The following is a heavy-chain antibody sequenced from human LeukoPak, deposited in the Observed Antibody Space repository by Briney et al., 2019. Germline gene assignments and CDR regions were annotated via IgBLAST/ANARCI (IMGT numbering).Heavy chain of an antibody. Sequence: GGSLRLSCAASGFAFSGSAMHWVRQASGKGLEWVGRIRSKANSYATAYAASVKGRFTVSRDDSKNTAYLQMNSLKTEDTAVYYCTSYDLGVVSPFDYWGQGTPVTVSS. CDR3: TSYDLGVVSPFDY. J-gene: IGHJ4*02. CDR1: GFAFSGSA. D-gene: IGHD3-3*01. V-gene: IGHV3-73*01. CDR2: IRSKANSYAT.